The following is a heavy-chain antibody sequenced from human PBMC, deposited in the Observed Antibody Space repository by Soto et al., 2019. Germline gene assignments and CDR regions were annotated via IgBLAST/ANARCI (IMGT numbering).Heavy chain of an antibody. Sequence: GGSLRLSCAASGFTFSSYWMHWVRQAPGKGLVWVSRINSDGSSTSYADSVKGRFTISRDNAKNTLYLQMNSLRAEDTAVYYFSRGITIFGGWFDLWGQGTLVNVSS. V-gene: IGHV3-74*01. CDR3: SRGITIFGGWFDL. D-gene: IGHD3-3*01. CDR1: GFTFSSYW. J-gene: IGHJ5*02. CDR2: INSDGSST.